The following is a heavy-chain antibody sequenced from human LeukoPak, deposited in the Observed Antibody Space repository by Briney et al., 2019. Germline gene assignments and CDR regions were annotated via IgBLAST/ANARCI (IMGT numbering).Heavy chain of an antibody. CDR3: ARDRRTTVVTQGIDAFDI. CDR2: IIPIFGTA. V-gene: IGHV1-69*05. D-gene: IGHD4-23*01. CDR1: GGTFSSYA. Sequence: SVKVSCKASGGTFSSYAISWVRQAPGQGLEWMGGIIPIFGTANYAQKFQGRVTITTDESTSTAYMELSSLRAEDTAVYYCARDRRTTVVTQGIDAFDIWGQGTMVTVSS. J-gene: IGHJ3*02.